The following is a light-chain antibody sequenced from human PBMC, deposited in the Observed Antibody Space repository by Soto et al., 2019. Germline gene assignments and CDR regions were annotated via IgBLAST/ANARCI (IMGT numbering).Light chain of an antibody. Sequence: ALQMTQSPSSLSASVGDRVTITCRASQGIRNDLGWYQQKPGKAPKLLIYGASNLQSGVPSRFSGTGSGTDFTLTISSLQPEDFATYYCLQDYNYPRTFGQGTKVEIK. CDR2: GAS. CDR3: LQDYNYPRT. J-gene: IGKJ1*01. CDR1: QGIRND. V-gene: IGKV1-6*01.